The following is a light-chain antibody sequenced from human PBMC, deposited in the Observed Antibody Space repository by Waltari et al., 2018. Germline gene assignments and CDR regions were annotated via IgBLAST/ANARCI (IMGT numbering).Light chain of an antibody. CDR1: ARDIGGFHF. CDR2: DVI. V-gene: IGLV2-8*01. CDR3: CSFSGANNLL. Sequence: QSALTQPPSASGSPGQSVTFSCTVTARDIGGFHFVSWYQQHPDKAPRLIIYDVIKRPPGVADRFSGSKSGNTASLTVSGLQAEDEADYFCCSFSGANNLLFGGGTRLTV. J-gene: IGLJ2*01.